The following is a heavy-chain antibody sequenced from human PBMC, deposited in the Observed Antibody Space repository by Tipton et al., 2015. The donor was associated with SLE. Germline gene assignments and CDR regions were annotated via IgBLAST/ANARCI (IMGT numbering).Heavy chain of an antibody. J-gene: IGHJ1*01. Sequence: GLVKPSETLSLTCTVSGGSISSHYWSWIRQPPGKGLEWVGYIDYGGSANYNASLKSRVTISRDTSKNQISLKLRSVTAADTAVYYCARLASGSGWFAEYFQQWGQGTLVTVSS. CDR2: IDYGGSA. D-gene: IGHD6-19*01. V-gene: IGHV4-59*08. CDR3: ARLASGSGWFAEYFQQ. CDR1: GGSISSHY.